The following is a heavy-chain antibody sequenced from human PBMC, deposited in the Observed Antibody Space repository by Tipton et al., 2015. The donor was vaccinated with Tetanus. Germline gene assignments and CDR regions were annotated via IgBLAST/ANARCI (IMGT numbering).Heavy chain of an antibody. CDR2: IHPSGIT. CDR1: GDSVRSSRYY. CDR3: ARGVDRTKAGID. V-gene: IGHV4-39*07. J-gene: IGHJ4*02. Sequence: TLSLTCTASGDSVRSSRYYWGWVRQPPGRGLEWIGEIHPSGITTCNPSLESRVTLSQDTSKSQFSLKLNSVTAADTAVYYCARGVDRTKAGIDWGQGTLVTVSS. D-gene: IGHD5-12*01.